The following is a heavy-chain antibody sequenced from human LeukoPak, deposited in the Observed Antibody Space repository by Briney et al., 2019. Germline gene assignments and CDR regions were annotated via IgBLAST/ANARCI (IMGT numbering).Heavy chain of an antibody. Sequence: ASVKVSCKASGYTFTSYGISWVRQAPGQGLEWMGWISAYNGNTNYAQKLQGRVTMTTDTSTSTAYMELRSLRSDDTAVYYCARDRAGMGYYDSSGYSFDWGEADYWGQGTLVTVSS. J-gene: IGHJ4*02. D-gene: IGHD3-22*01. V-gene: IGHV1-18*01. CDR1: GYTFTSYG. CDR3: ARDRAGMGYYDSSGYSFDWGEADY. CDR2: ISAYNGNT.